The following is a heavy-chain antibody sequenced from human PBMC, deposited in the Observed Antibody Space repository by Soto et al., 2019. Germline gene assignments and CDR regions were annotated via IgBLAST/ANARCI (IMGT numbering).Heavy chain of an antibody. D-gene: IGHD6-19*01. V-gene: IGHV4-31*03. CDR1: GHSLSSGGYY. CDR3: ARDWGSSGWPN. Sequence: PSETLSLTCTVSGHSLSSGGYYWSWIRQHPGKGLEWVGYIYYTGSTLYNPSLKSRLAMSLDTPKNQFSLRLTSVTAADTAVYFCARDWGSSGWPNWGQGTLVTVSS. J-gene: IGHJ4*02. CDR2: IYYTGST.